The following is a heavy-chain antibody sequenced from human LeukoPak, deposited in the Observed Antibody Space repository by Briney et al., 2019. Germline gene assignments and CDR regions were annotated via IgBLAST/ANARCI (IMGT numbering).Heavy chain of an antibody. CDR2: INSGSSHI. CDR3: ARSRWLDAFDY. Sequence: GGSLRLSCAVSGFTLSSYSMNWVRQAPGKGLEWVSSINSGSSHIYYADSVKGRFTISRDNAKNSLYLQMNSLRADDTAVYYCARSRWLDAFDYWGQGTLVTVSS. V-gene: IGHV3-21*01. CDR1: GFTLSSYS. D-gene: IGHD6-19*01. J-gene: IGHJ4*02.